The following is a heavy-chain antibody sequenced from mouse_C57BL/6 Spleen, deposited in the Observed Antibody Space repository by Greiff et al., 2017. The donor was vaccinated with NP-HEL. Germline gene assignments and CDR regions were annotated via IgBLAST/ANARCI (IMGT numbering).Heavy chain of an antibody. CDR3: ARGGDYGNYLYYFDY. Sequence: QVQLQQSGAELVRPGTSVKMSCKASGYTFTNYWIGWAKQRPGHGLEWIGDIYPGGGYTNYNEKFKGKATLTADKSSSTAYMQFSSLTSEDSAIYYCARGGDYGNYLYYFDYWGQGTTLTVSS. D-gene: IGHD2-1*01. J-gene: IGHJ2*01. V-gene: IGHV1-63*01. CDR1: GYTFTNYW. CDR2: IYPGGGYT.